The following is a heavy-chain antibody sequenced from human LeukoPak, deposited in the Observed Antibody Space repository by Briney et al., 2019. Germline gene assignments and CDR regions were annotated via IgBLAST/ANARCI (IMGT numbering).Heavy chain of an antibody. CDR2: IYYSGST. CDR3: TTALGVDTPNRPQEDLSVY. Sequence: SETLSLTRPVSGRSLSHGGYYWMWIRQHPGKGLEWIGHIYYSGSTHYNPSLKSRVTISVDTSKNQFTLKVSSVTAADTAVYYCTTALGVDTPNRPQEDLSVYWGQGTLVTVSS. J-gene: IGHJ4*02. D-gene: IGHD5-18*01. V-gene: IGHV4-31*03. CDR1: GRSLSHGGYY.